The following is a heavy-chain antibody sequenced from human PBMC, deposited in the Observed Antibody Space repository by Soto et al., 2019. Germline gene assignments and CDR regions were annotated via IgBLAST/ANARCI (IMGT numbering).Heavy chain of an antibody. D-gene: IGHD3-10*01. CDR1: GFTFSNYG. Sequence: QVQLVDSGGGVVQPGRSLRLSCAASGFTFSNYGMHWIRQAPGKGLEWVANIWFDGSNSNNANSVKGRINSSRDNSRNTLYLNMDSLRAENTAVYYYVSDYSYDSGTSYGHSWFERWGQGPLVTVSS. J-gene: IGHJ5*02. CDR3: VSDYSYDSGTSYGHSWFER. V-gene: IGHV3-33*01. CDR2: IWFDGSNS.